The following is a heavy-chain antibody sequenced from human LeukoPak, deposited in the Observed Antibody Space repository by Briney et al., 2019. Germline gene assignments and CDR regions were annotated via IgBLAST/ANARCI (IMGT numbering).Heavy chain of an antibody. CDR2: IYYSGST. D-gene: IGHD5-18*01. CDR3: ARIYSFGYNRYFDY. CDR1: GYSISSGYY. J-gene: IGHJ4*02. V-gene: IGHV4-38-2*02. Sequence: SETLSLTCTVSGYSISSGYYWGWIRQPPGKRLEWIGSIYYSGSTYYNPSLKSRVTISVDTSKNQFSLKLSSVTAADTAVYYCARIYSFGYNRYFDYWGQGTLVTASS.